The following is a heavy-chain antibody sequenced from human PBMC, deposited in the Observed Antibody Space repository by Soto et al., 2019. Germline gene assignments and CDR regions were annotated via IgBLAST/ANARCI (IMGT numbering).Heavy chain of an antibody. D-gene: IGHD3-10*01. Sequence: QVQLVQSGAEVKKPGSSVKVSCQASGGTFSSYTISWVRQAPGQGREWMGRIIPILGIAHYAQKFQGRVTITADKSTSTSYRELSSLRSEDTAVYYCARWKYGSDYYYYGMDVWGQGTTVTVSS. J-gene: IGHJ6*02. CDR3: ARWKYGSDYYYYGMDV. CDR1: GGTFSSYT. V-gene: IGHV1-69*02. CDR2: IIPILGIA.